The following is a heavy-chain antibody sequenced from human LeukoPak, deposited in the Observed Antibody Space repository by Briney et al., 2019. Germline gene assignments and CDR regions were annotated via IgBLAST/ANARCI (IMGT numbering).Heavy chain of an antibody. CDR3: ARQFDY. Sequence: SETLSLTCTVSGGSISSSFYYWGWIRQPPGKGLEWIGSMYYSGSADYNPSLKSRVTVSVDTSKNQFSLKLSSVTAADTAVYYCARQFDYWGQGTLVTVSS. V-gene: IGHV4-39*01. CDR1: GGSISSSFYY. J-gene: IGHJ4*02. CDR2: MYYSGSA.